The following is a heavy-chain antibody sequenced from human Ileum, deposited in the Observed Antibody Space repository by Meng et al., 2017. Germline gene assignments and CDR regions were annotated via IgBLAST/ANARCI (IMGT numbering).Heavy chain of an antibody. V-gene: IGHV4-30-4*01. CDR1: GGSISSGDYY. D-gene: IGHD3-3*01. Sequence: QVQLQESGPGLVKPSQPLSLTCTVSGGSISSGDYYWSWTRQPPGKGLEWIGYIYYSGSTYYNPSLKSRVTISVDTSKNQFSLKLSSVTAADTAVYYCARENTIFGVVWGSWFDPWGQGTLVTVSS. CDR2: IYYSGST. CDR3: ARENTIFGVVWGSWFDP. J-gene: IGHJ5*02.